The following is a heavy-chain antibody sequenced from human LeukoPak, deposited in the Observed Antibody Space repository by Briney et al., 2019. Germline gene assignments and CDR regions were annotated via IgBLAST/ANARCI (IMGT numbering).Heavy chain of an antibody. D-gene: IGHD1-7*01. Sequence: GESLKISCKGSGYSFTSYWIGWVRQMPGKGLEWMGIIYPGDSDTRYSPSFQGQVTISADKSISTAYLQWSSLKASDTAMYYCARDLSTSTSKLELGYWGQGTLVTVSS. CDR3: ARDLSTSTSKLELGY. V-gene: IGHV5-51*01. J-gene: IGHJ4*02. CDR2: IYPGDSDT. CDR1: GYSFTSYW.